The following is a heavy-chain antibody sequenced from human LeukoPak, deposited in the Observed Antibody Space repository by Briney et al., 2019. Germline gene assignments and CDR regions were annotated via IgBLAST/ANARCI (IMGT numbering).Heavy chain of an antibody. Sequence: ASVKVSFKASGYTFTSYAMHWVRQARGQRLEWMGCINACNGNTKYSQKFQGRVTITRATSASTAYMELSSLRSEATAVYYCARQISSGWPRAEYFQHWGQGTLVTVSS. CDR3: ARQISSGWPRAEYFQH. D-gene: IGHD6-19*01. J-gene: IGHJ1*01. CDR2: INACNGNT. V-gene: IGHV1-3*01. CDR1: GYTFTSYA.